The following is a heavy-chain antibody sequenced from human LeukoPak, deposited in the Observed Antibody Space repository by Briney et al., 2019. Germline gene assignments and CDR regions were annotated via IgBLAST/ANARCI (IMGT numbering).Heavy chain of an antibody. D-gene: IGHD2-2*01. V-gene: IGHV5-51*01. CDR1: GYSSTGYW. J-gene: IGHJ4*02. Sequence: GESLKISCKGSGYSSTGYWIGWVRQMPGKGLEWMGIIYPGDSDTRYSLSFQGQVTISADKSISTAYLQWSSLKASDTAMYYCARLTSLDCSSTSCSLDYFDYWGQGTLVTVSS. CDR3: ARLTSLDCSSTSCSLDYFDY. CDR2: IYPGDSDT.